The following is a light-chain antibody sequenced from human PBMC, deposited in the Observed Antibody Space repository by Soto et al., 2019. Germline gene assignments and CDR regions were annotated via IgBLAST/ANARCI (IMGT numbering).Light chain of an antibody. J-gene: IGKJ4*01. CDR1: QYIGSN. V-gene: IGKV3-15*01. Sequence: EIVMTQSPATLSVSPGERATLSCRASQYIGSNLAWYQQKPGQAPRLLIYGASTRATGIPASFSGSGSGTEFTLTISSLQSEDFAVYYCQQRSNRPLTFGGGTKVDIK. CDR3: QQRSNRPLT. CDR2: GAS.